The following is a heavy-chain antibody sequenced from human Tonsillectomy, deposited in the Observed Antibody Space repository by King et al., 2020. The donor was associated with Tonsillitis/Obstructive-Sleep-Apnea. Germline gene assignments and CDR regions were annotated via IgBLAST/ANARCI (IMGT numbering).Heavy chain of an antibody. J-gene: IGHJ4*02. V-gene: IGHV3-30*04. CDR2: LSTGGSIK. CDR1: GFTFSSYA. Sequence: VQLVQSGGGVVQPGRSLRLSCAASGFTFSSYAMHWVRRAPGKGRGWVAVLSTGGSIKYYAASVKGGFTISRENSKNTLYLQMNSLRAEDTAVYYCARDGESYYVHYFDYWGQGTLVTVSS. D-gene: IGHD1-26*01. CDR3: ARDGESYYVHYFDY.